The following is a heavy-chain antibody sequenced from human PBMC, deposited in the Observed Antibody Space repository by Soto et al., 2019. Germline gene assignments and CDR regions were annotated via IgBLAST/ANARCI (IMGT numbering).Heavy chain of an antibody. Sequence: QLQLQESGPGLVKPSETLSLTCTVSGGSITSSSHYWGWIRQPPGKGLECIGNIYYDGNTYYNPSLKRRVTISLDTSKNPFSLRLNSVTAADTAVYYCARSSITPRLFMYPFDYWGQGTLVTVSS. J-gene: IGHJ4*02. CDR1: GGSITSSSHY. D-gene: IGHD6-6*01. CDR3: ARSSITPRLFMYPFDY. CDR2: IYYDGNT. V-gene: IGHV4-39*01.